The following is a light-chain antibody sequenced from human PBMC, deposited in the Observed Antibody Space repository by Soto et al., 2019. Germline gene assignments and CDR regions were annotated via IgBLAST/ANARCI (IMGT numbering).Light chain of an antibody. V-gene: IGKV4-1*01. CDR2: WAS. Sequence: DIVMTQSPDSMAVSLGERATINCKSSQSILYSPNNKNYLAWYQQKPGQPPKLLIYWASTRESGVPDRVSGSGSGTDFTLTSSSLQDEDVAVYYCQQYYDVAQNFGQGTKVEI. J-gene: IGKJ1*01. CDR3: QQYYDVAQN. CDR1: QSILYSPNNKNY.